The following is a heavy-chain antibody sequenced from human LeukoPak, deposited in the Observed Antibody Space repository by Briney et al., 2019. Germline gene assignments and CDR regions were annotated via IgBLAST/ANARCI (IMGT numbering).Heavy chain of an antibody. CDR2: IYYSGST. CDR1: GGSISSSSYY. V-gene: IGHV4-39*01. J-gene: IGHJ2*01. Sequence: PSETLSLTCTVSGGSISSSSYYWGWIRQPPGEGLEWIGSIYYSGSTYYNPSLKSRVTISVDTSKNQFSLKLSSVTAADTAVYYCARQGSYFDLWGRGTLVTVSS. CDR3: ARQGSYFDL.